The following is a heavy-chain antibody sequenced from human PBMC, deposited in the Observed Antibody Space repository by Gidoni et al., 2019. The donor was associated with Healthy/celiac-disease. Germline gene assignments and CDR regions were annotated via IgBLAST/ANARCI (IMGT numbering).Heavy chain of an antibody. CDR2: ISSSSSTI. J-gene: IGHJ1*01. Sequence: EVQLVESGGGLVQPGGSLRLSCAASGFPFSSYSMNWVRQAPGKGLEWVSYISSSSSTIYYADSVKGRFTISRDNAKNSLYLQMNSLRAEDTAVYYCARVGGLGTVVTGYFQHWGQGTLVTVSS. D-gene: IGHD2-15*01. CDR3: ARVGGLGTVVTGYFQH. V-gene: IGHV3-48*01. CDR1: GFPFSSYS.